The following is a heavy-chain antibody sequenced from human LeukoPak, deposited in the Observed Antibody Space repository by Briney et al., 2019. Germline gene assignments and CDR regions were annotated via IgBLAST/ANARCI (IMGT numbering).Heavy chain of an antibody. J-gene: IGHJ4*02. Sequence: GGSLRLSCAASGFTFSSYSMNWVRQAPGKGLGWVSSISSSSSYIYYADPVKGRFTISRDNAKNSLYLQMNSLRAEDTAVYYCARDHVVGSFDYWGQGTLVTVSS. D-gene: IGHD2-15*01. CDR2: ISSSSSYI. CDR3: ARDHVVGSFDY. CDR1: GFTFSSYS. V-gene: IGHV3-21*01.